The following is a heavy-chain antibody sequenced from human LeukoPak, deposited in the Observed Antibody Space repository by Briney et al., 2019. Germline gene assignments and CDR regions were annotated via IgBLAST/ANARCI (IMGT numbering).Heavy chain of an antibody. CDR3: ARGDGFSMDV. Sequence: GGSLRLSCGASGFIFDNYGINWVRQAPGKGLEWVSGITPSGGTSYYADSVKGRFTISRDNSKNTVSLQMNSLRAGDTAVYYCARGDGFSMDVWGKGTTVTISS. CDR1: GFIFDNYG. J-gene: IGHJ6*03. CDR2: ITPSGGTS. V-gene: IGHV3-23*01. D-gene: IGHD4-17*01.